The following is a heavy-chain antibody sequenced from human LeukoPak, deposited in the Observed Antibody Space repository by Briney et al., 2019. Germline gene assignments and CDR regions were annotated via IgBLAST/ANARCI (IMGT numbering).Heavy chain of an antibody. V-gene: IGHV1-2*02. CDR1: GYTFTGYY. D-gene: IGHD3-3*01. J-gene: IGHJ5*02. Sequence: GASVKVSCKASGYTFTGYYMHWVRQAPGQGLEWMGWINPNSGGANYAQKFQGRVTMTRDTSISTAYMELSRLRSDDTAAYYCARPHDFWSGYYSPWGQGTLVTVSS. CDR2: INPNSGGA. CDR3: ARPHDFWSGYYSP.